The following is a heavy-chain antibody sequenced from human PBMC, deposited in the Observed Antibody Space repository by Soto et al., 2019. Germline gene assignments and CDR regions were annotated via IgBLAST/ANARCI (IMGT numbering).Heavy chain of an antibody. CDR1: GSTFSIYA. J-gene: IGHJ5*02. Sequence: EVQLLESGGGLVQPGGSLRLSCAASGSTFSIYAMTWLRQAPGKGLEWVSAVGGSGAPTHYADSVKGRFTISRDNSKNTLYLQVNILRVEDTAVYYCAKEVGHTVWGSGSDPVPWGQGTLVTVSS. CDR2: VGGSGAPT. V-gene: IGHV3-23*01. CDR3: AKEVGHTVWGSGSDPVP. D-gene: IGHD3-10*01.